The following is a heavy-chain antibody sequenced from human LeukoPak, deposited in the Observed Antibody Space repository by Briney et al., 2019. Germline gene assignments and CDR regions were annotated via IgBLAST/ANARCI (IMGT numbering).Heavy chain of an antibody. D-gene: IGHD3-9*01. CDR1: GFTFSSYA. CDR3: AKEPYYDTYYFDY. J-gene: IGHJ4*02. CDR2: ISGSGGST. Sequence: GGALRVSCAASGFTFSSYAMSWVRQAPGKGLEWVSAISGSGGSTYYADSVKGRFTISRDNSKNTLYLQMNSLRAEDTAVYYCAKEPYYDTYYFDYWGQGTLVTVSS. V-gene: IGHV3-23*01.